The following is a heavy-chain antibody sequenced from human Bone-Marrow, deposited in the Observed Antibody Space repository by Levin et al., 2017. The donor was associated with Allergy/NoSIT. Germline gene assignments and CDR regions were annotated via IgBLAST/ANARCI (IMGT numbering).Heavy chain of an antibody. D-gene: IGHD2-2*01. CDR3: AKGLPAAMWGGFDY. Sequence: SLKISCAASGFTFDDYAMHWVRQAPGKGLEWVSGISWNSGSIGYADSVKGRFTISRDNAKNSLYLQMNSLRAEDTALYYCAKGLPAAMWGGFDYWGQGTLVTVSS. CDR1: GFTFDDYA. J-gene: IGHJ4*02. CDR2: ISWNSGSI. V-gene: IGHV3-9*01.